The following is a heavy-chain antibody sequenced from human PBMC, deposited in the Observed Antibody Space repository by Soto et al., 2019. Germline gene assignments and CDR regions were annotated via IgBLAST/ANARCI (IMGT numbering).Heavy chain of an antibody. CDR1: GYTLTNYG. V-gene: IGHV1-18*04. Sequence: ASVKVSCKASGYTLTNYGISWVRQAPAQGLECMGWISGYNGDTNYAQKFQGRVTMTTDTSTSTAYMELRSLRSDDTAVYYCARGNSSSWPLYYYDSSGLTEYFDYWGQGTLVTVSS. CDR3: ARGNSSSWPLYYYDSSGLTEYFDY. CDR2: ISGYNGDT. J-gene: IGHJ4*02. D-gene: IGHD3-22*01.